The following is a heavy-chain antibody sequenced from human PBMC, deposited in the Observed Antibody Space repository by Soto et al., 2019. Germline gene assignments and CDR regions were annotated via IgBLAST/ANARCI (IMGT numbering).Heavy chain of an antibody. CDR1: GYTFSTYP. CDR3: ARADNGAHFDY. Sequence: QVQLVQNGAEVKKPGASVKVSCKASGYTFSTYPMHWVRQAPGQRLEWMGWIIAGNGNTKYAQTFQDRITITRDTSASTAYMELSSLRSEDTAVYYCARADNGAHFDYWGQGTLVTVSS. V-gene: IGHV1-3*01. CDR2: IIAGNGNT. D-gene: IGHD4-17*01. J-gene: IGHJ4*02.